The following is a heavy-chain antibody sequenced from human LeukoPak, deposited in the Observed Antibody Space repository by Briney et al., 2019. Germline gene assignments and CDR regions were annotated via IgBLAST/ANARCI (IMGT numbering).Heavy chain of an antibody. J-gene: IGHJ4*02. CDR1: GGSISSGSYY. V-gene: IGHV4-61*02. Sequence: SQTLSLTCTVSGGSISSGSYYWSWIRQPAGKGLEWIGRIYTSGSTNYNPSLKSRVTISEDTSKNQFSLKLSSVTAADTAVYYCARDIGYWGQGTLVTVSS. CDR3: ARDIGY. CDR2: IYTSGST.